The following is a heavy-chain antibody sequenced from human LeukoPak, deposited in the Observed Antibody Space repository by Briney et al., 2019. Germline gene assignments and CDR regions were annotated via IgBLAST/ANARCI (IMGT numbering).Heavy chain of an antibody. CDR1: GFTFSNYA. CDR2: ISYDGSNK. V-gene: IGHV3-30*04. D-gene: IGHD3-10*02. CDR3: AELGITMIGGV. J-gene: IGHJ6*04. Sequence: GRSLRLSCAASGFTFSNYAMHWVRQAPGKGPEWVALISYDGSNKNYADSVKGRFTISRDNSKNTLFLQMNSLRTEDTAVYYCAELGITMIGGVWGKGTTVTISS.